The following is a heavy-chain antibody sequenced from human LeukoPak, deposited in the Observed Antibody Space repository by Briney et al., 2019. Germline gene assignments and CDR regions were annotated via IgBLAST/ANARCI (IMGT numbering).Heavy chain of an antibody. Sequence: KPSETLSLTCTVSGDPISNYYWSWIRQPAGKGLEWIGRMYTSGATNFNPSLKSRATMSVDASKNQLSLRLTSVTAADRAVYYCAREGPPASTFFYYFMDVWGKGTTVTVSS. V-gene: IGHV4-4*07. CDR3: AREGPPASTFFYYFMDV. CDR2: MYTSGAT. D-gene: IGHD3-16*01. J-gene: IGHJ6*03. CDR1: GDPISNYY.